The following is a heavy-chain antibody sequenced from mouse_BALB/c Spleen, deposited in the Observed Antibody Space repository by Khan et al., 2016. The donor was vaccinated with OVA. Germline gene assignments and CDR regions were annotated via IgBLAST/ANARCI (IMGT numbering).Heavy chain of an antibody. D-gene: IGHD1-1*01. Sequence: QVQLKQSGPEVVKPGASVKMSCKASGYTFIRNYVHWVKQRPGQGLDWIGWIYPGDGRTKYNEKFKGKTTLTADNSSTIAYMLLSSLTSEDSAIYFCALSYYGSYWYFDVWGAGTTVTVSS. V-gene: IGHV1S56*01. CDR3: ALSYYGSYWYFDV. CDR1: GYTFIRNY. J-gene: IGHJ1*01. CDR2: IYPGDGRT.